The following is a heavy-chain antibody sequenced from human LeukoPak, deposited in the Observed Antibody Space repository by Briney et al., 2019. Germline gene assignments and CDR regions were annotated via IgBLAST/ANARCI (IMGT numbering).Heavy chain of an antibody. CDR2: ISYDGSNK. CDR1: GFSFSSYA. J-gene: IGHJ4*02. CDR3: AKKGRSAARHFDY. D-gene: IGHD6-6*01. Sequence: PGRSLRLSCAASGFSFSSYAMHWVRQAPGKGLEWVAVISYDGSNKYYADSVKGRFTISRDNSKNTLYLQMNSLRAEDTAVYYCAKKGRSAARHFDYWGQGTLVTVSS. V-gene: IGHV3-30*18.